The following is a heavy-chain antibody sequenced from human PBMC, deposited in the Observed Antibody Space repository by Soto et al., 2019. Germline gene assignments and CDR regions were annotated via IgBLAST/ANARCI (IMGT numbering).Heavy chain of an antibody. D-gene: IGHD5-12*01. J-gene: IGHJ4*02. V-gene: IGHV1-3*01. CDR1: GFTFTSSA. CDR3: ARDRGYSGYDWSPPFDY. Sequence: GASVKVSCKASGFTFTSSAVQWVGQARGQRLEWIGWIVAGNGNTKYSQKFQGRVTITRDTSASTAYMELSSLRSEDTAVYYCARDRGYSGYDWSPPFDYWGQGTLVTVSS. CDR2: IVAGNGNT.